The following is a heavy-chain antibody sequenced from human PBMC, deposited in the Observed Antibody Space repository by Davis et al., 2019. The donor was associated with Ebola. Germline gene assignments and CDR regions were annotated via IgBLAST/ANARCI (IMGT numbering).Heavy chain of an antibody. V-gene: IGHV1-8*01. J-gene: IGHJ4*02. Sequence: ASVKVSCKASGYTFTSYDINWVRQATGQGLEWMGWMNPNSGNTGYAQKFQGRVTMTRSTSISTAYMELSSLRSEDTAVYYCARGGEQEPGIAMAATATYWGQGTLVTVSP. CDR3: ARGGEQEPGIAMAATATY. CDR2: MNPNSGNT. D-gene: IGHD6-19*01. CDR1: GYTFTSYD.